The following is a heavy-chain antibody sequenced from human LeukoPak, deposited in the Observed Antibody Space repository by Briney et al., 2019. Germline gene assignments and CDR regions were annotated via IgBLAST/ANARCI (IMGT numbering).Heavy chain of an antibody. V-gene: IGHV4-38-2*01. CDR1: GYSISSGYY. CDR3: ARSVAKTLGYCSSTSCYGLHAFDI. CDR2: MYHSGST. J-gene: IGHJ3*02. Sequence: PSETLSLTCAVSGYSISSGYYWGWIRQPPGKGLEWIGSMYHSGSTYYNPSLKSRFTISLDTSKNRLSLKLSSVTAADTAVYYCARSVAKTLGYCSSTSCYGLHAFDIWGQGTLVTVSS. D-gene: IGHD2-2*01.